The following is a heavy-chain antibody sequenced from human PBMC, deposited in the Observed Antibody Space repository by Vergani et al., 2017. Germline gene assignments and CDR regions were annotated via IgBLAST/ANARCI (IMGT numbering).Heavy chain of an antibody. V-gene: IGHV3-23*04. CDR2: ISGSGGST. CDR1: GFTFSSYS. J-gene: IGHJ6*03. CDR3: AKATTGEPYYYYYMDV. D-gene: IGHD1-1*01. Sequence: EVQLVESGGGLVKPGGSLRLSCAASGFTFSSYSMNWVRQAPGKGLEWVSAISGSGGSTYYADSVKGRFTISRDNSKNTLYLQMNSLRAEDTAVYYCAKATTGEPYYYYYMDVWGKGTTVTVSS.